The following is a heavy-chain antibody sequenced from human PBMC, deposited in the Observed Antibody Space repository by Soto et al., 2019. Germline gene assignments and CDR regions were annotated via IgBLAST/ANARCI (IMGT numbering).Heavy chain of an antibody. J-gene: IGHJ4*02. V-gene: IGHV2-5*02. CDR3: AHTRYSISSFDY. D-gene: IGHD6-6*01. Sequence: SGPTLVNPTQTLTLTCTFSGFSLTTDDVGVGWIRQFPGKALDWLAVVYWDDDKRYSPSLKSRLTITKDTSKNQVFLTMSNMDPVATATYYCAHTRYSISSFDYWCQGTLVTVSS. CDR2: VYWDDDK. CDR1: GFSLTTDDVG.